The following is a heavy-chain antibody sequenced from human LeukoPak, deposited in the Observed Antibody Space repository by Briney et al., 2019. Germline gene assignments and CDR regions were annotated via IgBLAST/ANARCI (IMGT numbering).Heavy chain of an antibody. V-gene: IGHV4-30-2*01. CDR1: GGSISSGGYS. CDR2: IYHSGST. Sequence: TSETLSLTCAVSGGSISSGGYSWSWIRQPPGKGLEWIGYIYHSGSTYHNPSLKSRVTISVDRSKNQFSLKLSSVTAADTAVYYCATSGWELRTHAFDIWGQGTMVTVSS. D-gene: IGHD4-23*01. J-gene: IGHJ3*02. CDR3: ATSGWELRTHAFDI.